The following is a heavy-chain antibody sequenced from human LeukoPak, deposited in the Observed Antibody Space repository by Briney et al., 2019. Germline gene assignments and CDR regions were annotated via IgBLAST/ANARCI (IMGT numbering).Heavy chain of an antibody. CDR2: IHYRGST. D-gene: IGHD1-7*01. CDR3: ARRGTDWGLFDY. CDR1: GGSISSSFYY. Sequence: SETLSLTCTVSGGSISSSFYYWGWIRQPPGKGLEWIGSIHYRGSTYCNPSLKSRVTISIDTSKNQLSLKLTSVTAADTAVYYCARRGTDWGLFDYWGQGTLVTVSS. V-gene: IGHV4-39*01. J-gene: IGHJ4*02.